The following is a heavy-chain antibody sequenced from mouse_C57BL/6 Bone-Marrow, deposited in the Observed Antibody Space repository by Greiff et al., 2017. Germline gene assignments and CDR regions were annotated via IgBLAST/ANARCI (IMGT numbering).Heavy chain of an antibody. CDR3: ARKGIYDYDGGFAY. CDR2: IDPSDSYT. V-gene: IGHV1-69*01. D-gene: IGHD2-4*01. J-gene: IGHJ3*01. CDR1: GYNFTSYW. Sequence: QVQLQQPGAELVMPGASVKLSCKASGYNFTSYWMHWVKQRPGQGLEWIGEIDPSDSYTNYNQKFKGKSTLTVDKSSSTAYMQLSSLTSEDSAVYYCARKGIYDYDGGFAYWGQGTLVTVSA.